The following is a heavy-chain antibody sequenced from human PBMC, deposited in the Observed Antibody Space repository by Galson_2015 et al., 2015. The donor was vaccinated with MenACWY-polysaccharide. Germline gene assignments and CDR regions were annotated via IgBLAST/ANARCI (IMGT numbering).Heavy chain of an antibody. Sequence: SLRLSCAASGFTFSSYRMNWVRQAPGKGLEWVSSISSSSYIYYADSVKGRFTISRDNAKNSLYLQMNSLRAEDTAIYYCARDLSITVTGIVGCWGQGTLVTVSS. CDR2: ISSSSYI. D-gene: IGHD6-19*01. CDR3: ARDLSITVTGIVGC. J-gene: IGHJ4*02. CDR1: GFTFSSYR. V-gene: IGHV3-21*01.